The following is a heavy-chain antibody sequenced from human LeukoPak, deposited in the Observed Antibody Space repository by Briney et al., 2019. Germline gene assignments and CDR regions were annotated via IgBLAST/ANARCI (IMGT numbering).Heavy chain of an antibody. V-gene: IGHV4-59*12. J-gene: IGHJ3*02. D-gene: IGHD3-22*01. CDR2: IHYSGIT. CDR3: ARDRLYYYDSSGYDAFDI. CDR1: GDSISGYY. Sequence: SETLSLTCTVSGDSISGYYWSWIRQPPGKGLEWIGYIHYSGITNYNPSLKSRVTISVDTSKNQFSLKLSSVTAADTAVYYCARDRLYYYDSSGYDAFDIWGQGTMVTVSS.